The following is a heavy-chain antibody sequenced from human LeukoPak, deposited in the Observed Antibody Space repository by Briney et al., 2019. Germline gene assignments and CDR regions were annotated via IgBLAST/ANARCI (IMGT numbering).Heavy chain of an antibody. CDR3: ARDGAVTPYFRMDV. CDR2: IYYGGIT. Sequence: SETLSLTRTVSGGSVSSGAYYWTWIRQHPEKGLEWIGYIYYGGITYYNPSLKSRVSISVDTSKNQFSLNLNSVTAADTAVYYCARDGAVTPYFRMDVWGQGTTVTVSS. J-gene: IGHJ6*02. D-gene: IGHD4-4*01. CDR1: GGSVSSGAYY. V-gene: IGHV4-31*03.